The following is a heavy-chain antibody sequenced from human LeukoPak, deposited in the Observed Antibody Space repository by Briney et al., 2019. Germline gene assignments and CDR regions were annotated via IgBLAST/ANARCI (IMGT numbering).Heavy chain of an antibody. CDR2: INPNSGGT. D-gene: IGHD3-22*01. CDR3: AINTIVVVITSPFDY. V-gene: IGHV1-2*02. CDR1: GYTFTGYY. Sequence: ASVKVSCKASGYTFTGYYMHWVRQAPGQGLEWMGWINPNSGGTNYAQKFQGRVTMTRDTSISTAYMELSRLRSDDTAVYYCAINTIVVVITSPFDYWGQGTLVTVS. J-gene: IGHJ4*02.